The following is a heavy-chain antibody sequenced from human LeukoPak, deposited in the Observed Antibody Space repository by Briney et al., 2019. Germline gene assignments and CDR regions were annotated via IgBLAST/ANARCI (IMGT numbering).Heavy chain of an antibody. Sequence: ASVKVSCKVSGYTLTELSMHWVRQAPGKGLEWMGGFDPEDGETIYAQKFQGRVTMTEDTSTDTAYMELRSLRSEDTAVYYCATFPLYYYDSSGSAKTRPYYFDYWGQGTLVTVSS. J-gene: IGHJ4*02. CDR3: ATFPLYYYDSSGSAKTRPYYFDY. V-gene: IGHV1-24*01. CDR2: FDPEDGET. D-gene: IGHD3-22*01. CDR1: GYTLTELS.